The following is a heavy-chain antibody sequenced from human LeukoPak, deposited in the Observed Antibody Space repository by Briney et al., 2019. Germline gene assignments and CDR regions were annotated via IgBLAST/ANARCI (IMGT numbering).Heavy chain of an antibody. V-gene: IGHV1-18*01. D-gene: IGHD3-10*01. CDR1: GYTFTSYG. J-gene: IGHJ4*02. CDR2: ISAYNGNT. CDR3: ARGQQEYYYGSGIPYYFDY. Sequence: GASVKVSCKASGYTFTSYGISWVRQAPGQGLEWMGWISAYNGNTNHAQKLQGRVTMTTDTSTSTAYMELRSLRSDDTAVYYCARGQQEYYYGSGIPYYFDYWGQGTLVTVSS.